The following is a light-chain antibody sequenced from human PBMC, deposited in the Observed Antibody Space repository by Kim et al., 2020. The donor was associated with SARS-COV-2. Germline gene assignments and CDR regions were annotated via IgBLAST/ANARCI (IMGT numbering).Light chain of an antibody. J-gene: IGKJ5*01. V-gene: IGKV3-11*01. Sequence: SLPPGERAPLSCRAIQSVSSYLAWYQQKPGQAPRLLIYDASNRATGIPARFSGSGSGTDFTLTISSLEPEDFAVYYCQQRSNPITFGQGTRLEIK. CDR1: QSVSSY. CDR3: QQRSNPIT. CDR2: DAS.